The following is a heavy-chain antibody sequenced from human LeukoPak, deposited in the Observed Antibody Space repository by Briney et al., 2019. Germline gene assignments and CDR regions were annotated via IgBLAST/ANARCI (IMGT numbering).Heavy chain of an antibody. CDR1: GGSISSYY. CDR3: ARGDCGGDCYSGLDY. D-gene: IGHD2-21*02. CDR2: IYYSGST. Sequence: SETLSLTCTVSGGSISSYYWSWIRQPPGKGLEWIGYIYYSGSTNYNPSLKSRVTISVDTSKNQFSLKLSSVTAADTAVYYCARGDCGGDCYSGLDYWGQGTLVTVSS. V-gene: IGHV4-59*01. J-gene: IGHJ4*02.